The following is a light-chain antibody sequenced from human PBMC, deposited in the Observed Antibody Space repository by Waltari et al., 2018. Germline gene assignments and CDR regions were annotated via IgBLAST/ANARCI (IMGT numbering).Light chain of an antibody. CDR1: QALSGC. V-gene: IGKV1-12*01. Sequence: DIQMTQSPSSVSASVGDSVTITCRESQALSGCLAWYQQKPGKAPKLLINPASTLQSGVPSRFSGSGSGTEYTLTISSLLPEDFATYFCQQAHSWPLAFGGGTEV. CDR2: PAS. J-gene: IGKJ4*01. CDR3: QQAHSWPLA.